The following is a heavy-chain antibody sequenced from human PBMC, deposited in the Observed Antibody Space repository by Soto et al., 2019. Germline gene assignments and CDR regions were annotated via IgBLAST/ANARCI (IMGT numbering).Heavy chain of an antibody. CDR2: IYHSGST. D-gene: IGHD2-2*01. V-gene: IGHV4-4*02. CDR3: ARDLGYCSSTSCQPMFTFDY. Sequence: SETLSLTCAVSGGSISSSNWWSWVRQPPGKGLEWIGEIYHSGSTNYNPSLKSRVTISVDKSKNQFSLKLSSVTAADTAVYYCARDLGYCSSTSCQPMFTFDYWGQGTLVTVSS. CDR1: GGSISSSNW. J-gene: IGHJ4*02.